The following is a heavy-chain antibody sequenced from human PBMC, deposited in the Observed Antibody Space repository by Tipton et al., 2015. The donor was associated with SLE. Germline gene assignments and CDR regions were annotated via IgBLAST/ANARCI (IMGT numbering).Heavy chain of an antibody. CDR1: GGTFSSYA. CDR3: AKDPTPTRIVVVTYYFDY. J-gene: IGHJ4*02. Sequence: VQLVQSGAEVKKPGSSVKVSCKASGGTFSSYAMSWVRQAPGKGLEWVSAISGSGGSTYYADSVKGRFTISRDNSKNTLYLQMNSLRAEDTAVYYCAKDPTPTRIVVVTYYFDYWGQGTLVTVSS. CDR2: ISGSGGST. V-gene: IGHV3-23*04. D-gene: IGHD3-22*01.